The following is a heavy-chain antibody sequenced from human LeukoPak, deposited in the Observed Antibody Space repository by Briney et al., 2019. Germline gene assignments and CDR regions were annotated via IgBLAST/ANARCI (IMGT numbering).Heavy chain of an antibody. V-gene: IGHV1-18*01. CDR1: GYTLTSYG. J-gene: IGHJ4*02. Sequence: ASVKVSCKASGYTLTSYGISWVRQAPGQGPEWMGWINTYNGNTKYAQKFQGRVTMTRDMSTSTVYMELSSLRSEDTAVYYCARGDEYSGSYVFDYWGQGNLVTVSS. D-gene: IGHD1-26*01. CDR3: ARGDEYSGSYVFDY. CDR2: INTYNGNT.